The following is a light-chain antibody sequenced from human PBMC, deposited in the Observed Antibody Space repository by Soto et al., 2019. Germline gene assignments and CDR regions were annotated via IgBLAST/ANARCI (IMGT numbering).Light chain of an antibody. CDR1: NNDVGGYDY. Sequence: QSALTQPASVSGSPGQSISISCTGTNNDVGGYDYVSWYQQHPGKAPKVMIFDVGNRPSGVSNRFSGSKSGNTASLTISRLQAEDEADYYCSSYTTSSTRVFGGGTKLTVL. CDR2: DVG. V-gene: IGLV2-14*01. CDR3: SSYTTSSTRV. J-gene: IGLJ3*02.